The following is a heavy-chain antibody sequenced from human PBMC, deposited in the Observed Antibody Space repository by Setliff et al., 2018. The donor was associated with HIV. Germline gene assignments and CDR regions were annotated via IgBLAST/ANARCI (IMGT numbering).Heavy chain of an antibody. CDR3: VRGGGEHYSLFSGYYTPWGDF. CDR2: INYSGTT. CDR1: GGSFSDYQ. Sequence: KLSETLSLTCAVYGGSFSDYQWSWVRQSPGKGLEWIGQINYSGTTRYNPSLRSRVTMSIDTSKNQFSLRLTSVTAADTAIYYCVRGGGEHYSLFSGYYTPWGDFWGQGTLVTVSS. V-gene: IGHV4-34*01. J-gene: IGHJ4*02. D-gene: IGHD3-3*01.